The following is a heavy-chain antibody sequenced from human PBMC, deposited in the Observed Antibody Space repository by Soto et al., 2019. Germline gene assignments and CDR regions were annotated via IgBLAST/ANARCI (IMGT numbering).Heavy chain of an antibody. CDR3: AKQAGYSSDPFDY. J-gene: IGHJ4*02. Sequence: GESLKISCAASGFTFNTYAMSWVRQAPGKGLEWVSSVSGGGARPYYADSVKGRFTISRDNSKNTLYLQMNSLRAEDTAVYYCAKQAGYSSDPFDYWGQGALVTVSS. V-gene: IGHV3-23*01. CDR2: VSGGGARP. CDR1: GFTFNTYA. D-gene: IGHD6-19*01.